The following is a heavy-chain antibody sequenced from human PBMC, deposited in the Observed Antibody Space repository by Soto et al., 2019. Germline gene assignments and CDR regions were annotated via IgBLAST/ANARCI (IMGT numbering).Heavy chain of an antibody. J-gene: IGHJ4*02. V-gene: IGHV3-23*01. CDR3: ARGYVGSWSHFDS. D-gene: IGHD2-15*01. CDR2: ISDSATTT. CDR1: GFTFNNYA. Sequence: EDQLLESGGASAQPGGSLRLSFVASGFTFNNYAMNWVPQAPGRGLEWVSSISDSATTTYYADSVKGRFTISRDNSKNTLHLQMNSLRAEDTAVYFCARGYVGSWSHFDSWGQGTLVTVSS.